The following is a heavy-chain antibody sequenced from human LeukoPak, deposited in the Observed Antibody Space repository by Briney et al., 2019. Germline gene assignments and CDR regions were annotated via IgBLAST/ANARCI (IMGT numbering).Heavy chain of an antibody. CDR2: INSDGSST. D-gene: IGHD3-10*01. CDR3: ARVGMVRGVIFDY. CDR1: GFTFSSYW. Sequence: GGSLRLSCAASGFTFSSYWMHWVRQAPGKGLVWVSRINSDGSSTSYADSVKGRFTISRDNAKNTLHLQMNSLRAEDTAVYYCARVGMVRGVIFDYWGQGTLVTVSS. V-gene: IGHV3-74*01. J-gene: IGHJ4*02.